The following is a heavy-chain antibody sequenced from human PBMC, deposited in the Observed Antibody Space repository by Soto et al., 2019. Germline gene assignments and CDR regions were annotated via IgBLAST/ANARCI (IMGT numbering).Heavy chain of an antibody. CDR1: GGSISSYY. CDR2: IYYSGST. Sequence: PSETLSLTCTVSGGSISSYYWSWIRQPPGKGLEWIGYIYYSGSTNYNPSLKSRVTISVDTSKNQFSLKLSSVTAEDTAVYYCATSYGNAGYTYWGQGTQVTVSS. CDR3: ATSYGNAGYTY. V-gene: IGHV4-59*01. D-gene: IGHD1-1*01. J-gene: IGHJ4*02.